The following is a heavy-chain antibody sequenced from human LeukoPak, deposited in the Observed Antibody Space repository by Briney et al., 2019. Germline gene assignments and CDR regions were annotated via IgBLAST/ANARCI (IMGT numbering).Heavy chain of an antibody. CDR1: GGTFSSYA. CDR2: IIPILGIA. CDR3: AREVWGELPYFDY. V-gene: IGHV1-69*04. J-gene: IGHJ4*02. Sequence: GASVKVSCKASGGTFSSYAISWVRQAPGQGLEWMGRIIPILGIANYAQKFQGRVTITADKSTSTAYMELSSLRSEDTAVYYCAREVWGELPYFDYWGQGTLVTVSS. D-gene: IGHD1-7*01.